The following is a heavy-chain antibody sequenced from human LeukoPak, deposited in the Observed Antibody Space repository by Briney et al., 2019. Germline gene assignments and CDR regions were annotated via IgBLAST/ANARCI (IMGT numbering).Heavy chain of an antibody. CDR1: GLTFSSYD. D-gene: IGHD4-23*01. V-gene: IGHV3-23*01. CDR3: ARAYGGNSQYFQH. Sequence: GGSLRLSCVASGLTFSSYDMSWVRQAPGRGLEWVSGISGSGGSTYYADSVKGRFTISRDNSKNTLYLQMNSLRAEDTAVYYCARAYGGNSQYFQHWGQGTLVTVSS. J-gene: IGHJ1*01. CDR2: ISGSGGST.